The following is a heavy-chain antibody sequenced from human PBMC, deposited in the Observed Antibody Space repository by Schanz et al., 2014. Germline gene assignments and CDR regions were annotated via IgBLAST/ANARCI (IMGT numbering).Heavy chain of an antibody. V-gene: IGHV1-2*06. CDR1: GYRFIGYY. CDR2: VSPYRGDT. J-gene: IGHJ6*02. CDR3: ARENTAVAGMPRVMDV. Sequence: QVLLVQSGAEVKKPGASVKVSCKASGYRFIGYYVHWVRQAPGQGLEWMGRVSPYRGDTNYPQTFQGRATMTTETSISAAYMELSRLTSDDTAVFFCARENTAVAGMPRVMDVWGQGTTVTVTS. D-gene: IGHD6-19*01.